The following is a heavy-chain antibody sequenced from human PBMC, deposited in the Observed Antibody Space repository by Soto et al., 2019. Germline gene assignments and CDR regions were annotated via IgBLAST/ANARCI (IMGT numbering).Heavy chain of an antibody. CDR2: IYHSGST. J-gene: IGHJ4*02. CDR1: GGSISSGCYS. Sequence: SETLSLTCAVSGGSISSGCYSWSWIRQPPGKGLNYIGYIYHSGSTYYNPSLKSRVTISVDRSKNQFSLKLSSVTAADTAVYYCARVRSGWGIDYWGQGTLVTVSS. D-gene: IGHD6-19*01. V-gene: IGHV4-30-2*01. CDR3: ARVRSGWGIDY.